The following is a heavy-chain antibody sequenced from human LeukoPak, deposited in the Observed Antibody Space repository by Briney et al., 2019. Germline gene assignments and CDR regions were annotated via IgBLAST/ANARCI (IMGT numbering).Heavy chain of an antibody. CDR3: AKDRTGDYGSALGY. Sequence: GGSLRLSCAASGFTFDDYAMHWVRQAPGKGLEWVSGISWNSGSIDYADSVKGRFTISRDNAKNSLYLQMNSLRAEDTALYYCAKDRTGDYGSALGYWGQGTLVTVSS. CDR1: GFTFDDYA. D-gene: IGHD4-17*01. V-gene: IGHV3-9*01. J-gene: IGHJ4*02. CDR2: ISWNSGSI.